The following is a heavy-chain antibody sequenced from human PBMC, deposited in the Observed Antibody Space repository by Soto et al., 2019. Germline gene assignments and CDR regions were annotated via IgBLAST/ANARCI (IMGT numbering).Heavy chain of an antibody. J-gene: IGHJ6*03. V-gene: IGHV4-30-2*01. Sequence: SETLSLTCAVSGGSISSGGYSWSWIRQPPGKGLEWIGYIYHSGSTYYNPSLKSRVTISVDRSKNQFSLKLSSVTAADTAVYYCARCKRAEPDDFWSAHHYYYYMDVWGKGTTVTVS. CDR1: GGSISSGGYS. D-gene: IGHD3-3*01. CDR2: IYHSGST. CDR3: ARCKRAEPDDFWSAHHYYYYMDV.